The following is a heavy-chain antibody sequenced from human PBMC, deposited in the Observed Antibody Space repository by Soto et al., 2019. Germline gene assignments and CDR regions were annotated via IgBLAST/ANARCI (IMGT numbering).Heavy chain of an antibody. D-gene: IGHD3-10*01. CDR1: DENIRNLNYR. CDR2: VYYSGST. V-gene: IGHV4-39*01. Sequence: NVSDENIRNLNYRWSMIRQPPGKGLEWIGSVYYSGSTYYNPSLKSRVTISIDASKNQFSLNLNSVTATDTAVYYCARHRGPTGPNYWGQGTLVTVSS. J-gene: IGHJ4*02. CDR3: ARHRGPTGPNY.